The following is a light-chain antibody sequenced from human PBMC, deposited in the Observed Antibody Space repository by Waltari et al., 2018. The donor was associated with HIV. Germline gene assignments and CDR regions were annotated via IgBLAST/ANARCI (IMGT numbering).Light chain of an antibody. CDR2: RNN. CDR3: AAWDVSLSGWV. V-gene: IGLV1-47*01. Sequence: SVLTQPPSTSGTPGQKVPISCSGSTSNIGSQFVFWYQPFPGTDPKLLIYRNNERPSGVPDRFSGSKSCISASLAITGLRSEDEADYYCAAWDVSLSGWVFGGGTKLTVL. J-gene: IGLJ3*02. CDR1: TSNIGSQF.